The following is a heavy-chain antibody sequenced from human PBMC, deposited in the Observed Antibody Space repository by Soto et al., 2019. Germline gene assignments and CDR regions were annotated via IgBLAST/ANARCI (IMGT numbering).Heavy chain of an antibody. J-gene: IGHJ3*02. Sequence: EVQLLESGGGLVQAGGSLRLSCRASGSTSSSDAMTWVRQAPGKGLEWVSVISGGGDSAYYADSVQGRFAISRDNSKNTLFLQMRSLRAEDTAVYYCAKVGYESGGYYYHDAFHIWGQGTMVTVSS. V-gene: IGHV3-23*01. CDR3: AKVGYESGGYYYHDAFHI. CDR2: ISGGGDSA. D-gene: IGHD3-22*01. CDR1: GSTSSSDA.